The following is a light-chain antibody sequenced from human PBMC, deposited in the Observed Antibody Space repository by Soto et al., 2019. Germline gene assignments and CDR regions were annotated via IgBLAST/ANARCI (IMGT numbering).Light chain of an antibody. CDR3: NSFTTTNTHV. V-gene: IGLV2-14*03. J-gene: IGLJ1*01. CDR2: DVS. Sequence: QSALTQPASVSGSPGQSITISCTGASSDVGGFDHVSWYQQHPGKVPRLLIYDVSSRPSGVSDRFPGSKSGNTASLTISGLQAEDEADYYCNSFTTTNTHVFGTGTKVTVL. CDR1: SSDVGGFDH.